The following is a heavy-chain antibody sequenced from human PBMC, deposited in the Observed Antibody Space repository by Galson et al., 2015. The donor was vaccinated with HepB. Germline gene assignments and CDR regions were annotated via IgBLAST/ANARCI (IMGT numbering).Heavy chain of an antibody. V-gene: IGHV7-4-1*02. D-gene: IGHD3-9*01. J-gene: IGHJ6*02. CDR2: INTNTGNP. CDR3: ARDRPYYGILTGYLVPNYYYGMDV. Sequence: SGYTFTSYGMNWVRQAPGQGLEWMGWINTNTGNPTYAQGFTGRFVFSLDTSVSTAYLQISSLKAEDTAVYYCARDRPYYGILTGYLVPNYYYGMDVWGQGTTVTVSS. CDR1: GYTFTSYG.